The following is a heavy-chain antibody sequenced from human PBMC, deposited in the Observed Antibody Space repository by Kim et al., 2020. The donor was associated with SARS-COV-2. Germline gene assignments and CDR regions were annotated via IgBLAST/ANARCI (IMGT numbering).Heavy chain of an antibody. Sequence: SETLSLTCTVSGGSVSSGSYYWSWIRQPPGKGLEWIGYIYYSGSTNYNPSLKSRVTISVDTSKNQFSLKLSSVTAADTAVYYCARTYGDYGGGLNWFDPWGQGTLVTVSS. CDR2: IYYSGST. CDR1: GGSVSSGSYY. D-gene: IGHD4-17*01. V-gene: IGHV4-61*01. J-gene: IGHJ5*02. CDR3: ARTYGDYGGGLNWFDP.